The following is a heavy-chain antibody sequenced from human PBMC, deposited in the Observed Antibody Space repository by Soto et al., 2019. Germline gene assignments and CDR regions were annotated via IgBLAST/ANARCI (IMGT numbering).Heavy chain of an antibody. D-gene: IGHD3-16*01. CDR2: MKPNSGKT. J-gene: IGHJ3*02. Sequence: QVQLVQSGAEVKKPGASVKVSCKASGYTFTNYDIEWVRQAAGQGLEWLGWMKPNSGKTGYTQTFQGRVTLTRDTSINTAYMELGGLRFEDTAVYYCARYIWAGGFDIWGHGTKVTVSS. CDR3: ARYIWAGGFDI. CDR1: GYTFTNYD. V-gene: IGHV1-8*01.